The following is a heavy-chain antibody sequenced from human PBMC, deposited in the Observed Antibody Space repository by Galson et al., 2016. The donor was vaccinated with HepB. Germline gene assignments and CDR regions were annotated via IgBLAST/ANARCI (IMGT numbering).Heavy chain of an antibody. V-gene: IGHV1-18*04. J-gene: IGHJ3*02. D-gene: IGHD4/OR15-4a*01. CDR2: IRPYNGNT. CDR3: ARGNYGDFVLVASDI. Sequence: SCKASGYTFTNYGINWVRQAPGQGLEWMGWIRPYNGNTNYAEKLQGRVTMTTDTSTSTAYMELRSLKSDDTAVYYCARGNYGDFVLVASDIWGQGTMVTVSS. CDR1: GYTFTNYG.